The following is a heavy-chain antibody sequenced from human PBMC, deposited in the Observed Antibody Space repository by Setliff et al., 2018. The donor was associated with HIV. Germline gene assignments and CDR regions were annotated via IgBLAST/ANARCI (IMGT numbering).Heavy chain of an antibody. D-gene: IGHD3-22*01. V-gene: IGHV4-39*07. CDR3: AREDYYDSSGDAFDI. J-gene: IGHJ3*02. CDR1: GGSISSRNYY. CDR2: IYYSGST. Sequence: SETLSLTCSVSGGSISSRNYYWGWIRQPPGKGLEWIGSIYYSGSTYYNPSLKSRVTISVDTSKNQLSLKLNSVTAADTAVYYCAREDYYDSSGDAFDIWGQGTKVTVSS.